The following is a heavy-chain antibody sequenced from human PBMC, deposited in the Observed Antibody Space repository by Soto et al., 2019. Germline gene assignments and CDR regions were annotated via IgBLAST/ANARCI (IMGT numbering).Heavy chain of an antibody. D-gene: IGHD3-10*01. CDR1: GYTFTSYA. Sequence: ASVKVSFKASGYTFTSYAMHWVRQAPGQRLEWMGWINAGNGNTKYSQKFQGRVTITRDTSASTAYMELSSLRSEDTAVYYCATSYGSGSYPGLYYYYMDVWGKGTTVTVSS. CDR2: INAGNGNT. CDR3: ATSYGSGSYPGLYYYYMDV. V-gene: IGHV1-3*01. J-gene: IGHJ6*03.